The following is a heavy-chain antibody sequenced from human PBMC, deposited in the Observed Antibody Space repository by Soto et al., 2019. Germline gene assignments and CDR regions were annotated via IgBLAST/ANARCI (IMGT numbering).Heavy chain of an antibody. CDR3: ARMLAVNYYYYYMDV. V-gene: IGHV2-26*01. CDR1: GFSLNNARVG. Sequence: QVTLKESGPVLVRPTETLTLTCTVSGFSLNNARVGVSWIRQPPGKALEWLAHILSHDGKSYSTSLKTRLSISKDTSKSQVVLTMTNMDPVDTATYYCARMLAVNYYYYYMDVWGKGTTVTVSS. J-gene: IGHJ6*03. D-gene: IGHD3-10*01. CDR2: ILSHDGK.